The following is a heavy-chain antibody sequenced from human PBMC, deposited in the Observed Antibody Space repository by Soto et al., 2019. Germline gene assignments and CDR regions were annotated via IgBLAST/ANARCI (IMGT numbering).Heavy chain of an antibody. D-gene: IGHD3-22*01. Sequence: GASVKVSCKASGYTFTGYYMHWVRQAPGQGLEWMGWINPNSGGTNYAQKFQGWVTMTRDTSISTAYMELSRLRSDDTAVYYCAIAMVHYYDSSGDYYGMDVWGQGTTVTVSS. CDR2: INPNSGGT. CDR3: AIAMVHYYDSSGDYYGMDV. J-gene: IGHJ6*02. V-gene: IGHV1-2*04. CDR1: GYTFTGYY.